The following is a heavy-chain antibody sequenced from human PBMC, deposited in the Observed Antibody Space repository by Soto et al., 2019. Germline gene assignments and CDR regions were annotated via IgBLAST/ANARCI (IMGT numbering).Heavy chain of an antibody. CDR2: INHSGST. CDR1: GGSFSGYY. CDR3: ARETYDFWSGYWATTTMLGGVKYGMDV. D-gene: IGHD3-3*01. J-gene: IGHJ6*02. V-gene: IGHV4-34*01. Sequence: PSETLSLTCAVYGGSFSGYYWSWIRQPPGKGLEWIGEINHSGSTNYNPSLKSRVTISVDTSKNQFSLKLSSVTAADTAVYYCARETYDFWSGYWATTTMLGGVKYGMDVWGQGTTVTVS.